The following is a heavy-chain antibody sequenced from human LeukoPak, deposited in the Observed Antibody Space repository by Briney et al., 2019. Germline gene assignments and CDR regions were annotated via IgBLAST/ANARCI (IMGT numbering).Heavy chain of an antibody. CDR2: INHSGST. Sequence: SETLSLTCAVYGGSFSGYYWSWIRQPPGKGLEWIGEINHSGSTNYNPSLKSRVTISVDTSKNQFSLKLSSATAADTAVYYCARDPLRDYVWGSYRSDYWGQGTLVTVSS. CDR3: ARDPLRDYVWGSYRSDY. V-gene: IGHV4-34*01. CDR1: GGSFSGYY. J-gene: IGHJ4*02. D-gene: IGHD3-16*02.